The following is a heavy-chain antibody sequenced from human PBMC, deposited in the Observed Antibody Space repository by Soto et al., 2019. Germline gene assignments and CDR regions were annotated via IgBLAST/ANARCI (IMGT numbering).Heavy chain of an antibody. J-gene: IGHJ6*02. V-gene: IGHV1-69*12. Sequence: QVQLVQSGAEVKKPGSSVKVSCKASGGTFSSYAISWVRQAPGQGLEWMGGIIPIFGTANYAQKFQGRVTITADEPTRTAYRELRSLRSEDTAVYYCASSVSTVTTPLDYSYYGMDVWGQGTTVTVSS. D-gene: IGHD4-17*01. CDR3: ASSVSTVTTPLDYSYYGMDV. CDR2: IIPIFGTA. CDR1: GGTFSSYA.